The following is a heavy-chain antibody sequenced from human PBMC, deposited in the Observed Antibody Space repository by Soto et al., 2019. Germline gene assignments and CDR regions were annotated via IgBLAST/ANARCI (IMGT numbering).Heavy chain of an antibody. V-gene: IGHV4-59*01. D-gene: IGHD4-17*01. CDR1: GGSISGYY. J-gene: IGHJ4*02. CDR2: IYYSGST. CDR3: ARFTADPPYGDYEGSFDY. Sequence: SETLSLTCTVSGGSISGYYWSWIRQPPGMGLEWIGYIYYSGSTNYNPSLKSRVTISVDTSKNQVSLKLSSVTAADTAVYYCARFTADPPYGDYEGSFDYWGQGTLVTVS.